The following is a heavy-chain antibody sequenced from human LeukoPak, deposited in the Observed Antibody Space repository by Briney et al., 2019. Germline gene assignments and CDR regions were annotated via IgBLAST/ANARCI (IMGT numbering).Heavy chain of an antibody. Sequence: GGALRLSCAAPGFTFSSYAMSWVRQAPGKGLEWVSTISGSGGSTYYADSVKGRFTISRDNSQNTLYLQMNSLRADDTAVYYCAKDTHSSGWYAPFDYWGQGSLVTVSS. J-gene: IGHJ4*02. CDR3: AKDTHSSGWYAPFDY. CDR1: GFTFSSYA. V-gene: IGHV3-23*01. CDR2: ISGSGGST. D-gene: IGHD6-19*01.